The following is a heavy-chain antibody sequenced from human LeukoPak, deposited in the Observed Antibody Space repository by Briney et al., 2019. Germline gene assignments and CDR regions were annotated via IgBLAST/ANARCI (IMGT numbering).Heavy chain of an antibody. Sequence: GGSLRLSCVATGFIYTNYGMNWVRQAPGKGLEWVSYISGSGSYIDYADSVKGRFTISRDNAENSLYLQMNSLRAEDTAVYYCARGHSSGYYPKYWGQGTLVTVSS. CDR2: ISGSGSYI. CDR3: ARGHSSGYYPKY. CDR1: GFIYTNYG. D-gene: IGHD3-22*01. J-gene: IGHJ4*02. V-gene: IGHV3-21*05.